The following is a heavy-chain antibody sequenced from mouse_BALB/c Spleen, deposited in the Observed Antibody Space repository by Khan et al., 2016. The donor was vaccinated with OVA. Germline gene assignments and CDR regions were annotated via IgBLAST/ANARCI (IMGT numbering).Heavy chain of an antibody. CDR1: GYTFTSYT. CDR3: ARRTSLYIRDY. Sequence: QVQLQQSGAELARPGASVKMSCKASGYTFTSYTIHWVKQRPGQGLEWIGYITPRSSFTNYNQKFNDKATLTADKSSSTAYMQLSSLTSEDSAVYYCARRTSLYIRDYWGQGTSVTVSS. CDR2: ITPRSSFT. D-gene: IGHD1-1*01. V-gene: IGHV1-4*01. J-gene: IGHJ4*01.